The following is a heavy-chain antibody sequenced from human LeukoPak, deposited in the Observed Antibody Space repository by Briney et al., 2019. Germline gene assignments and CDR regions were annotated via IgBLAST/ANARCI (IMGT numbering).Heavy chain of an antibody. CDR2: IYTSGST. CDR1: GGSISSGSYY. V-gene: IGHV4-61*02. CDR3: ARGVRWSGWAFDI. Sequence: SETLSLTCTVSGGSISSGSYYWSWIRQPAGKGLEWIGRIYTSGSTNYNPSLKSRVTISVDTSKNQFSLKLSSVTAADTAVYYCARGVRWSGWAFDIWGQGTMVTVSS. D-gene: IGHD3-3*01. J-gene: IGHJ3*02.